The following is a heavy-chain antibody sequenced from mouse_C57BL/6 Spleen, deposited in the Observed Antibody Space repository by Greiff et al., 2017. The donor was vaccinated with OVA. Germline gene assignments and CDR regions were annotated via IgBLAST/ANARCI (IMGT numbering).Heavy chain of an antibody. CDR1: VYTFTSSW. Sequence: VQLQQPGTELVKPGASVKLSCKASVYTFTSSWLHWGKQRPGRGLEWFGKINPSNGDTTYNKKFKSKATRTVDKSSSTAYMQLSSLTSEDSAVYYCAYSRNFFDYWGQGTTLTVSS. D-gene: IGHD2-14*01. CDR3: AYSRNFFDY. CDR2: INPSNGDT. J-gene: IGHJ2*01. V-gene: IGHV1-53*01.